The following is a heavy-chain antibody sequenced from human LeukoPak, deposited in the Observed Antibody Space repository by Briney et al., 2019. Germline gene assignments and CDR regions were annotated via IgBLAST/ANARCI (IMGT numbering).Heavy chain of an antibody. D-gene: IGHD6-19*01. CDR1: GFTFSSYS. J-gene: IGHJ3*02. CDR2: ISSSSSTI. Sequence: GGSLRLSCAASGFTFSSYSMNWVRQAPGKGLEWVSYISSSSSTIYYADSVKGRFTISRDNAKNSLYLQMNSLRAEDTAVYYCARPREQWLGNDAFDMWGQGTMVTVSS. V-gene: IGHV3-48*04. CDR3: ARPREQWLGNDAFDM.